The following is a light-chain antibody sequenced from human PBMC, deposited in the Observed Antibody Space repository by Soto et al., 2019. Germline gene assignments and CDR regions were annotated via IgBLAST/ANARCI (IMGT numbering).Light chain of an antibody. V-gene: IGLV8-61*01. CDR1: SGSVSTSYY. J-gene: IGLJ3*02. Sequence: QTVVTQEPSFSVSPGGTVTLTCGLSSGSVSTSYYPSWYQQTPGQAPRTLIYNTNTRSSGVPGRFSGSILGNKAALTIAGAQADDEADYYCGLYMGSGISVFGGGTKVTVL. CDR2: NTN. CDR3: GLYMGSGISV.